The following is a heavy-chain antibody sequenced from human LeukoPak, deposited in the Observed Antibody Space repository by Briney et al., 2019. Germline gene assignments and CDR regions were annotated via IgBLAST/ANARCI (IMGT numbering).Heavy chain of an antibody. CDR3: AKLYGDYAADWFDP. CDR1: GFTFSSYA. J-gene: IGHJ5*02. V-gene: IGHV3-23*01. Sequence: GGSLRLSCAASGFTFSSYAMSWVRQAPGKGLEWVSLISHSGGSTYYADSVKGRFTISTDNSKNTLYLQMNSLRAEDTAIYYCAKLYGDYAADWFDPWGQGTLVTVSS. D-gene: IGHD4-17*01. CDR2: ISHSGGST.